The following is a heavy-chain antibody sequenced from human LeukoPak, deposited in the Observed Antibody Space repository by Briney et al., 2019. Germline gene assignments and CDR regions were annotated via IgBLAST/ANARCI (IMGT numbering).Heavy chain of an antibody. Sequence: SGGSLRLSCAASGFTFSTYWMNWVRQPPGKGLVWVSRINSDGSSTTYADSVMGRFTISRDNATNTLFLQMNSLRADDTAVYYCARSTSHYYYYYMDAWGKGTTVTISS. J-gene: IGHJ6*03. CDR1: GFTFSTYW. V-gene: IGHV3-74*01. CDR2: INSDGSST. CDR3: ARSTSHYYYYYMDA.